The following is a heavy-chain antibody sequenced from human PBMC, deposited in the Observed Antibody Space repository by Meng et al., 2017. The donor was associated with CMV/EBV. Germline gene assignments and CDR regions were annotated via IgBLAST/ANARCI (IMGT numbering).Heavy chain of an antibody. CDR3: AREEDYYGMDV. CDR2: ISWKGGSV. CDR1: GFTFDDYA. J-gene: IGHJ6*02. Sequence: SLKISCAASGFTFDDYAMHWVRQAPGKGLEWVSGISWKGGSVGYADSVKGRFTVSRDNAKNSLYLQMNSLRAEDTAVYYCAREEDYYGMDVWGQGTTVTVSS. V-gene: IGHV3-9*01.